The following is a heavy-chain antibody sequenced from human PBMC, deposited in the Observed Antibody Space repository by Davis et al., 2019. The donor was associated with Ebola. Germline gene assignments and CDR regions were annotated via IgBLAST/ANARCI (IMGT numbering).Heavy chain of an antibody. CDR2: INAGNGNT. Sequence: ASVKVSCKASGYTFTSYAMHWVRQAPGQRLEWMGWINAGNGNTKYSQKFQDRVTITRDTSASTAYMELSSLRSEDTAVYYCARSGGSGTRLNWFDPWGQGTLVTVSS. J-gene: IGHJ5*02. CDR3: ARSGGSGTRLNWFDP. CDR1: GYTFTSYA. D-gene: IGHD2-15*01. V-gene: IGHV1-3*01.